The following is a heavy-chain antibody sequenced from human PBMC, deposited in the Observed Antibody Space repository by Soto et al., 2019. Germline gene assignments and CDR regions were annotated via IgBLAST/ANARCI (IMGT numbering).Heavy chain of an antibody. Sequence: ASVKVSCKVSGYTLTELSMHWVRQAPGKGLGWMGGFDPEDGETIYAQKFQGRVTMTEDTSTDTAYMELSSLRSEDTAVYYCATAEPRYYDFWSGYPRAAFDIWGQGTMVTVS. CDR2: FDPEDGET. CDR3: ATAEPRYYDFWSGYPRAAFDI. CDR1: GYTLTELS. J-gene: IGHJ3*02. V-gene: IGHV1-24*01. D-gene: IGHD3-3*01.